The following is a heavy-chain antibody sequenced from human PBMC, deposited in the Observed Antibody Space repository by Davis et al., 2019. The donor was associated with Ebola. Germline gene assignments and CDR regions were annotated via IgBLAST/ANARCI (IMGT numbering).Heavy chain of an antibody. CDR1: GFTFSSYW. J-gene: IGHJ4*02. CDR3: ARVSIAAAGYPFDY. V-gene: IGHV3-74*01. D-gene: IGHD6-13*01. Sequence: HTGGSLRLSCAASGFTFSSYWMHWVRQAPGKGLVWVSRINSDGSSTSYADSVKGRFTISRDNAKNTLYLQMNSLRAEDTAVYYCARVSIAAAGYPFDYWGQGTLVTVSS. CDR2: INSDGSST.